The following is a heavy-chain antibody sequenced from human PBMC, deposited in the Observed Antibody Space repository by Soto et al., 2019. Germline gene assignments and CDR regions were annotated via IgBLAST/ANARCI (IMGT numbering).Heavy chain of an antibody. J-gene: IGHJ5*02. D-gene: IGHD3-22*01. Sequence: SETLSLTCTVSGGSISSGGYYWSWIRQHPGKGLEWIGYIYYSGSTYYNPSLKSRVTISVDTSKNQFSLKLSSVTAADTAVYYCARFSFDSSGYYRGVWFDPWGQGTLVTVSS. CDR1: GGSISSGGYY. CDR3: ARFSFDSSGYYRGVWFDP. CDR2: IYYSGST. V-gene: IGHV4-31*03.